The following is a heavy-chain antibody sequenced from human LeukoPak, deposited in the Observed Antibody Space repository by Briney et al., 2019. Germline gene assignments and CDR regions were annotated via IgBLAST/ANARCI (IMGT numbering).Heavy chain of an antibody. CDR3: ARGWELLPCNFDY. D-gene: IGHD1-26*01. Sequence: GASVKVSCKASGYTFTSYAMNWVRQVPGQGLEWMGWISAFHGNTNYAQKLQGRVTMTTDTSTSTAYMELRSLRSGDTAVYYCARGWELLPCNFDYWGQGTLVTVSS. V-gene: IGHV1-18*01. CDR2: ISAFHGNT. J-gene: IGHJ4*02. CDR1: GYTFTSYA.